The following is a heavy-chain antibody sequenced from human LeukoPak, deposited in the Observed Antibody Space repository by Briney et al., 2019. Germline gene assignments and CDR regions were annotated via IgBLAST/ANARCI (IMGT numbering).Heavy chain of an antibody. V-gene: IGHV3-66*01. D-gene: IGHD1-26*01. CDR2: IYSGGST. CDR1: GFTVSSNY. CDR3: ARDRSGATYFDY. Sequence: GGSLRLSCAASGFTVSSNYMSWVRQAPGKGLEWVSVIYSGGSTYYSDSVKGRVTISRDNSKNTLYLQMNSLRAEDTAVYYCARDRSGATYFDYWGQGTLVTVSS. J-gene: IGHJ4*02.